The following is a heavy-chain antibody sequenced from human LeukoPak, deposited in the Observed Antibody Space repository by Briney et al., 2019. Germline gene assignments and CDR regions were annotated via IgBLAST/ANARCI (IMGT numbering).Heavy chain of an antibody. CDR1: GFTFNNYW. CDR3: ARTPNGADY. Sequence: GGSLRLSCAASGFTFNNYWMTWFRQAPGKGLEWVANIKPDGTEIYYVDSVRGRFIVSRDNAENSLYLQMNSLRVEDTAVYYCARTPNGADYWGQGTLVTVSS. V-gene: IGHV3-7*01. CDR2: IKPDGTEI. J-gene: IGHJ4*02. D-gene: IGHD3-10*01.